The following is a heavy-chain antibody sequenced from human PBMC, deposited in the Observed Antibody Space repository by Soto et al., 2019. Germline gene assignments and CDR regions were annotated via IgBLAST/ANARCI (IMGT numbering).Heavy chain of an antibody. CDR1: AFTFTNSG. J-gene: IGHJ6*02. D-gene: IGHD3-3*01. Sequence: PSPKVSCKAAAFTFTNSGISCGRPTPGQGLALLGWISTDNGNTDYAEQLQGRGSMTTDTSASTAYMGRRSLRSDDTAVYYCARDQGITTFGVYSMYYYGREVWGQGTTVTVAS. V-gene: IGHV1-18*01. CDR3: ARDQGITTFGVYSMYYYGREV. CDR2: ISTDNGNT.